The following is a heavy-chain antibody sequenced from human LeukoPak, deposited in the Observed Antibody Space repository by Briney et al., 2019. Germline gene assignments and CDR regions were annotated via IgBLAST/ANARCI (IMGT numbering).Heavy chain of an antibody. CDR2: IYTSGNT. D-gene: IGHD1-1*01. J-gene: IGHJ5*02. CDR1: GASISSYY. CDR3: ARDAFSGGTRFDP. Sequence: SETLSLTCTVSGASISSYYWSWIRQPAGKGLEWIGRIYTSGNTSYNPSLKSRVTMSVDTSKNQFPLKLSSVTAADTAVYYCARDAFSGGTRFDPWGQGTLVTVSS. V-gene: IGHV4-4*07.